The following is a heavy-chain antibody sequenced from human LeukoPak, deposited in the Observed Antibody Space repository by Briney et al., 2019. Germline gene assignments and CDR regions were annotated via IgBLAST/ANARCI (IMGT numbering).Heavy chain of an antibody. D-gene: IGHD6-19*01. CDR3: AKDSPRRSGWYPDYNWFDP. CDR2: ISGSGGST. CDR1: GFTFSSYA. J-gene: IGHJ5*02. V-gene: IGHV3-23*01. Sequence: GGSLRLSCAASGFTFSSYAMSWVRQAPGKGLEWVSAISGSGGSTYYADSAKGRFTISRDNSKNTLYQQMNSLRAEDTAVYYCAKDSPRRSGWYPDYNWFDPWGQGTLVTVSS.